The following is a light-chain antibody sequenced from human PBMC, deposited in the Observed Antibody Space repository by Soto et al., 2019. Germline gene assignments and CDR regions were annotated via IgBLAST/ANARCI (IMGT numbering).Light chain of an antibody. CDR1: QSVSSN. CDR3: QQYGSSPLT. CDR2: GAS. Sequence: VMTQSPAAVSGSRGERTILSCRASQSVSSNLAWYQQKPGQAPRLLIYGASTRPIGIPDRFSGSGSGTDFTLTISRLEPEDFAVYYCQQYGSSPLTFGGGTKVDIK. V-gene: IGKV3-20*01. J-gene: IGKJ4*01.